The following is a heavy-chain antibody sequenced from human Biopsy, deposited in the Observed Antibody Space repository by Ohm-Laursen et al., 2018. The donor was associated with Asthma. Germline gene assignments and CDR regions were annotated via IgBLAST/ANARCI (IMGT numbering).Heavy chain of an antibody. CDR1: GGSISSSTW. Sequence: PGTLSLTCTVSGGSISSSTWWSWVRQPPGKGLEWIGEFFHTGNTYYNPSLKSRVSISIDTSKNQFSLKLSSVTAADTAVYYCARAQDYYDSRGYYRSFDYWGQGTLVTVSS. CDR3: ARAQDYYDSRGYYRSFDY. J-gene: IGHJ4*02. V-gene: IGHV4-4*03. D-gene: IGHD3-22*01. CDR2: FFHTGNT.